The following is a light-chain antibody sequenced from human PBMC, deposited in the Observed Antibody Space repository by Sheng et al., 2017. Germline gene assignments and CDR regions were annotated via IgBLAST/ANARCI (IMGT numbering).Light chain of an antibody. CDR3: QQYGSSSS. CDR2: DAS. V-gene: IGKV3-11*01. Sequence: EIVLTQSPATLSLSPGERATLSCRASQSVSSYLAWYQQKPGQAPRLLIYDASNRATGIPARFSGSGSGTDFTLTIGRLEPEDFAVYFCQQYGSSSSFGGGTKVEIK. CDR1: QSVSSY. J-gene: IGKJ4*01.